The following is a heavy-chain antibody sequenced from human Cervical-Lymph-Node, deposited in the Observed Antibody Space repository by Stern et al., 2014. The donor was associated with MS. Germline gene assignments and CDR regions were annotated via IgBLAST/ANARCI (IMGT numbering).Heavy chain of an antibody. J-gene: IGHJ4*02. CDR1: GGSISSSSYY. CDR3: ARLGGYNKPFFDY. Sequence: QLQLQESGPGLVKPSETLSLTCTVSGGSISSSSYYWGWIRQPPGKGLEWIGSIYYSGSTYYNPSLKSRVTISVDTSNNQFSLKLSSWTAADTAVYYCARLGGYNKPFFDYWGQGTLVTVSS. V-gene: IGHV4-39*01. CDR2: IYYSGST. D-gene: IGHD5-24*01.